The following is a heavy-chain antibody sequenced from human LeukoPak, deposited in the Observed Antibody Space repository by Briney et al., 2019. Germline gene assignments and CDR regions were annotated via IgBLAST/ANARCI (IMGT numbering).Heavy chain of an antibody. CDR1: GASISSYY. V-gene: IGHV4-59*01. J-gene: IGHJ5*02. CDR2: IYYSGGT. CDR3: ARERGPNCNKDCLFDP. D-gene: IGHD2/OR15-2a*01. Sequence: PSETLSLTCTVSGASISSYYWAWLRQPPGKGLEWIGYIYYSGGTYYNPSLGSRVIISLDTSKNQFSLKLTSATAADTAVYYCARERGPNCNKDCLFDPWGQGTLVTVSS.